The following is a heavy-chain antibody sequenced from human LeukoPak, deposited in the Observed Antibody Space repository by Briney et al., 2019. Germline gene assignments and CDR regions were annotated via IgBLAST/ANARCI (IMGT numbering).Heavy chain of an antibody. CDR1: GFTFSSYS. CDR3: ARDRDIAARLDY. V-gene: IGHV3-21*01. D-gene: IGHD6-6*01. CDR2: ISSSSYI. Sequence: PGGSLRHSCAASGFTFSSYSMNWVRQAPGKGLEWVSSISSSSYIYYADSVKGRFTISRDNAKNSLYLQMNSLRAEDTAVYYCARDRDIAARLDYWGQGTLVTVSS. J-gene: IGHJ4*02.